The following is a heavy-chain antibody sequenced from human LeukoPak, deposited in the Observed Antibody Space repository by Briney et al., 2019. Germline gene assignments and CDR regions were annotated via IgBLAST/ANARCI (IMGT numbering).Heavy chain of an antibody. Sequence: GESLKISCKGSGYSFTSYSIGWVRQMPGKGLEWMGIIYPGDSDTRYSPSFQGQVTISADKSISTAYLQWSSLKASDTAMYYCARRASGTYYYYGMDVWGQGTTVTVSS. V-gene: IGHV5-51*01. D-gene: IGHD6-13*01. J-gene: IGHJ6*02. CDR3: ARRASGTYYYYGMDV. CDR1: GYSFTSYS. CDR2: IYPGDSDT.